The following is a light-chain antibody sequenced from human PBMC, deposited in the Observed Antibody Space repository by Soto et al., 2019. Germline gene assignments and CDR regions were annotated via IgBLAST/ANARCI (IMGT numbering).Light chain of an antibody. CDR3: QQYGSSPWT. CDR2: GAS. J-gene: IGKJ1*01. V-gene: IGKV3-20*01. Sequence: ENVLTQSPGTLSLSPGERATLSCRASQTVSSTYLAWYQQKPGQAPRLLIYGASSRATGIPDRLSGSGSGTDFTLTISRLEPEDFAVYYCQQYGSSPWTFGQGTKVDI. CDR1: QTVSSTY.